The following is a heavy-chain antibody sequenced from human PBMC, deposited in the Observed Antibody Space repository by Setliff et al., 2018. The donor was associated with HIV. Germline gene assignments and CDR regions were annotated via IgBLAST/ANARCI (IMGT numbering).Heavy chain of an antibody. Sequence: PVGSLRLSCATSGFTFSSYWMHWVRQAPGKGLQWIARINSDGRSTDYAESVKGRFTISKDTARNTLYLQMNTVTAEDTAVYYCTTPRISGSSGWYFDYWGHGTLVTVSS. J-gene: IGHJ4*01. CDR1: GFTFSSYW. V-gene: IGHV3-74*01. D-gene: IGHD3-10*01. CDR2: INSDGRST. CDR3: TTPRISGSSGWYFDY.